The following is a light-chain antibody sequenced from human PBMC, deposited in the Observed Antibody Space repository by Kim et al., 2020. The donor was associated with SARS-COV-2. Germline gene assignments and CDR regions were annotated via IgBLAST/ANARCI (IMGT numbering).Light chain of an antibody. Sequence: ASVGDRVTITVRASQVISNHLAWFQQKPGKAPKSLIYAASNLQSGVPSRFSGSGSGTDFTLTINSLQPEDFATYYCQQYNSHPLTFGGGSKVDIK. V-gene: IGKV1-16*01. CDR1: QVISNH. CDR3: QQYNSHPLT. CDR2: AAS. J-gene: IGKJ4*01.